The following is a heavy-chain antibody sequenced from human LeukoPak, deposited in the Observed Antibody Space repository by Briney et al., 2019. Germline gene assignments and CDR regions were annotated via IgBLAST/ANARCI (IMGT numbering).Heavy chain of an antibody. Sequence: ASVKVSCKVSGYTLTELSMHWVRQAPGKGLEWMGGFDPEDGETIYAQKFQGRVTMTEDTSTDTAYMELSSLRSEDTAVYYCATGDGDPNLTGYYYWGQGTLVTVSS. J-gene: IGHJ4*02. CDR3: ATGDGDPNLTGYYY. CDR2: FDPEDGET. D-gene: IGHD3-9*01. V-gene: IGHV1-24*01. CDR1: GYTLTELS.